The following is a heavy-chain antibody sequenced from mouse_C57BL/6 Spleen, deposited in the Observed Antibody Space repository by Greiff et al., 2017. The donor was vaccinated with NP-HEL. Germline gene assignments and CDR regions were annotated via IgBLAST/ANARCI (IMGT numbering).Heavy chain of an antibody. CDR1: GYSFTGYY. CDR2: INPSTGGT. CDR3: ARDYGY. V-gene: IGHV1-42*01. Sequence: EVQLQQSGPELVKPGASVKISCKASGYSFTGYYMNWVKQSPEKSLEWIGEINPSTGGTTYNQKFKAKATLTVDKSSSTAYMQLKSLTSEDSAVYYCARDYGYWGQGTTLTVSS. J-gene: IGHJ2*01. D-gene: IGHD1-1*01.